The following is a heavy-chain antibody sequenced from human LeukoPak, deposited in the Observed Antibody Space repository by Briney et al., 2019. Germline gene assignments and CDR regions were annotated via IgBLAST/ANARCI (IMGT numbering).Heavy chain of an antibody. CDR2: IKSETDGGTT. CDR3: TTDLTYYDFWSGHPTDY. CDR1: GFTFSSYW. V-gene: IGHV3-15*05. J-gene: IGHJ4*02. D-gene: IGHD3-3*01. Sequence: GGSLRLSCAASGFTFSSYWMSWVRQAPGKGLEWVGRIKSETDGGTTDYAAPVKGRFTISRDDSKNTLYLQVNSLKTEDTAVYYCTTDLTYYDFWSGHPTDYWGQGTLVTVSS.